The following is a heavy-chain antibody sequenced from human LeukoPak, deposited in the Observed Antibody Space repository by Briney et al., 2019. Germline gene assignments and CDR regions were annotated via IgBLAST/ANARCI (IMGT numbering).Heavy chain of an antibody. Sequence: SETLSLTCAVSGYSIIRGYCWGWIRQPPGKGLEWIGGVYHSGSTYYNPSLKSRVTISVDTSKNQFSLKLSSVTAADTAVYYCARLRGENYDSSGYLDYWGQGILVTVSS. CDR1: GYSIIRGYC. CDR3: ARLRGENYDSSGYLDY. J-gene: IGHJ4*02. CDR2: VYHSGST. V-gene: IGHV4-38-2*01. D-gene: IGHD3-22*01.